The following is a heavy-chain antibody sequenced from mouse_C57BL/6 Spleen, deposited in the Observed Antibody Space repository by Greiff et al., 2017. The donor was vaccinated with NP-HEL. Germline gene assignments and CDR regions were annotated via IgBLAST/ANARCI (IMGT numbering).Heavy chain of an antibody. Sequence: VQLQQSGAELVKPGASVKMSCKASGYTFTSYWITWVKQRPGQGLEWIGDIYPGSGSTNYNEKFKSKATLTVDTSSSTAYMQLSSLTSEDSAVYYCAREGGYADWFAYWGQGTLVTVSA. D-gene: IGHD2-2*01. CDR2: IYPGSGST. V-gene: IGHV1-55*01. CDR3: AREGGYADWFAY. CDR1: GYTFTSYW. J-gene: IGHJ3*01.